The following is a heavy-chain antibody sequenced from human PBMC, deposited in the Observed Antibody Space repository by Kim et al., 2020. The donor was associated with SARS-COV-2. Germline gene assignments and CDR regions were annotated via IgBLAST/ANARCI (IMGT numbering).Heavy chain of an antibody. Sequence: GGSLRLSCAASGFIFSDNYMTWIRQAPGQGLEWLSDISSSGHTSYTDSVKDRFTISRDNLKKSLYLEMNNLRVEDTAVYYCVRDRDGYHSFDSWGQGTLVTVSS. D-gene: IGHD5-12*01. J-gene: IGHJ4*02. V-gene: IGHV3-11*06. CDR1: GFIFSDNY. CDR3: VRDRDGYHSFDS. CDR2: ISSSGHT.